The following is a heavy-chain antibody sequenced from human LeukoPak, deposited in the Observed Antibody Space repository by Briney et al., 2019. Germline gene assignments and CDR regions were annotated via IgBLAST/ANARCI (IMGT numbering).Heavy chain of an antibody. CDR1: GDSISSGLYY. V-gene: IGHV4-31*03. J-gene: IGHJ6*03. D-gene: IGHD1-26*01. Sequence: PSETLSLTCIVSGDSISSGLYYWNRVRQHPGEGLEWIGCTHDSGTTYYSSSLRGRVIISLDTSKKEVSLKLTSVTAADTAVYYCAAGRRGRYSPYYYYHLDVWGTGTTVAVSS. CDR2: THDSGTT. CDR3: AAGRRGRYSPYYYYHLDV.